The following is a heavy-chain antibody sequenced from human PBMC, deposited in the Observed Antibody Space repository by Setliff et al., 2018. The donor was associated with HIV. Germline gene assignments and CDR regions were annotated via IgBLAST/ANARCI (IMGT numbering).Heavy chain of an antibody. CDR2: IIPIFKSA. CDR3: ARTSGDAYNYEGAFDV. D-gene: IGHD5-12*01. J-gene: IGHJ3*01. Sequence: GASVKVSCKVSGDTFNNYGLNWVRQAPGQGLEWMGGIIPIFKSADYAQKFQGRVTITTGESTSTAYMDLSSLKSEDTAIYYCARTSGDAYNYEGAFDVWGQGTLVTVSS. V-gene: IGHV1-69*05. CDR1: GDTFNNYG.